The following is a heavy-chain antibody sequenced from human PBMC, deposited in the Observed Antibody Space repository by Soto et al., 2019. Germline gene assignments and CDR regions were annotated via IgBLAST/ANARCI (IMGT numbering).Heavy chain of an antibody. V-gene: IGHV1-3*01. J-gene: IGHJ6*02. CDR1: GYTFTSYG. Sequence: QIQLMQSGAEVKKPGASVKVSCKASGYTFTSYGIHWVRQAPGQRLEWTGWINAGNGNTKYSEKFQGRVTITRDTSASTAYLELSSLRSEDTAVYYCARDPNDSSAYYPHHYYGMDVWGQGTTVTVSS. CDR3: ARDPNDSSAYYPHHYYGMDV. CDR2: INAGNGNT. D-gene: IGHD3-22*01.